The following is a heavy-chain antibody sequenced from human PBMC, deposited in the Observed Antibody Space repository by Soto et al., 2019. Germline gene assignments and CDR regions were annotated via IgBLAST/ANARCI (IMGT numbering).Heavy chain of an antibody. J-gene: IGHJ4*02. V-gene: IGHV3-33*01. D-gene: IGHD6-13*01. CDR2: IWYDGSNK. Sequence: QVQLVESGGGVVQPGRSLRLSCAASGFTFSSYGMHWVRQAPGKGLEWVAVIWYDGSNKYYADSVKGRFTISRDNSKNPLYLQMNSLRAEETAVYYGARVWSSWYSDYWGQGTLVTVSS. CDR3: ARVWSSWYSDY. CDR1: GFTFSSYG.